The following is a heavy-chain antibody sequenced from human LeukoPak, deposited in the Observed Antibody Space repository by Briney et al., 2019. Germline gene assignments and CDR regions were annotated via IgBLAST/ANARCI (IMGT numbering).Heavy chain of an antibody. CDR2: IKQDGSEK. CDR1: GFTFSNYW. D-gene: IGHD1-1*01. J-gene: IGHJ4*02. Sequence: GGSLRLSCAGSGFTFSNYWMTWVRQAPGKGLEWVANIKQDGSEKYYVDSVKGRFTFSRDNAKNSLYLQMNSLRVEDTAVYYCARMSTTWRGLDYWGQGTRVIVSS. CDR3: ARMSTTWRGLDY. V-gene: IGHV3-7*01.